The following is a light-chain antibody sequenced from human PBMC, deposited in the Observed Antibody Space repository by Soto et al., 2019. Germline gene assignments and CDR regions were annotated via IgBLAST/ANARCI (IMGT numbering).Light chain of an antibody. J-gene: IGLJ1*01. CDR1: SSDVGGYTS. V-gene: IGLV2-11*01. Sequence: QSVLTQPRSVSGSPGQSVPISCTGTSSDVGGYTSVSWYQHHPGKAPKLIIYDVSKRPSGVPDRFSGSESGNTASLTISGLQAEDEADYYCCSYAGSYTYVFGSGTKVTVL. CDR2: DVS. CDR3: CSYAGSYTYV.